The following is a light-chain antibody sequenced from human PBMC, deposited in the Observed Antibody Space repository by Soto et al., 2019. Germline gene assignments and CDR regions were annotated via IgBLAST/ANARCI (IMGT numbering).Light chain of an antibody. J-gene: IGKJ1*01. CDR2: LAS. CDR3: QQYYTTPTWT. V-gene: IGKV4-1*01. CDR1: QSVFSRVRNKNY. Sequence: DIVMTQSPDSLTLSLGERATINCKSSQSVFSRVRNKNYLGWFQQKPGQTPRLLIYLASTRESGVSDRFSGSGSGTDFTLTIDSLQDADVAVYYCQQYYTTPTWTFGQGTKVEV.